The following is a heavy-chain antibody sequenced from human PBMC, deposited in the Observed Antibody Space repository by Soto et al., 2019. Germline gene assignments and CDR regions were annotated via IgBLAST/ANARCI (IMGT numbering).Heavy chain of an antibody. V-gene: IGHV1-18*01. CDR3: ATAYYYDSSGYPDAFDI. D-gene: IGHD3-22*01. Sequence: GASVKVSCKASGYTFTSYGISWVRQAPGPGLEWMGWISAYNGNTNYAQKLQGRVTMTTDTSTSTAYMELRSLRSDDTAVYYCATAYYYDSSGYPDAFDIWGQGTMVTVSS. CDR2: ISAYNGNT. J-gene: IGHJ3*02. CDR1: GYTFTSYG.